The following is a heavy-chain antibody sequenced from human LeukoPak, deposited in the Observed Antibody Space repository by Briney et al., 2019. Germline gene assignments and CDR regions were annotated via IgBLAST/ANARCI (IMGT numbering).Heavy chain of an antibody. Sequence: SETLSLTCTVSGGSISSYYWSWIRQPPGKGLEWIGYIYYRGSTNYNPSLKSRVTISVDTSKNQFSLKLSSVTAADTAVYYCARHRGGSSGWYVAYWGQGTLVTVSS. CDR2: IYYRGST. CDR1: GGSISSYY. D-gene: IGHD6-19*01. J-gene: IGHJ4*02. V-gene: IGHV4-59*08. CDR3: ARHRGGSSGWYVAY.